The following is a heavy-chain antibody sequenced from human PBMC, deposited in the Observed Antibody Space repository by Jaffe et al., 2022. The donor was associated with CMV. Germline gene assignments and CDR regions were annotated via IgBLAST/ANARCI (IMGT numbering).Heavy chain of an antibody. CDR1: GFTFSSYG. J-gene: IGHJ6*02. CDR3: AKDQAGHNYYYYGMDV. D-gene: IGHD6-19*01. CDR2: ISYDGSNK. Sequence: QVQLVESGGGVVQPGRSLRLSCAASGFTFSSYGMHWVRQAPGKGLEWVAVISYDGSNKYYADSVKGRFTISRDNSKNTLYLQMNSLRAEDTAVYYCAKDQAGHNYYYYGMDVWGQGTTVTVSS. V-gene: IGHV3-30*18.